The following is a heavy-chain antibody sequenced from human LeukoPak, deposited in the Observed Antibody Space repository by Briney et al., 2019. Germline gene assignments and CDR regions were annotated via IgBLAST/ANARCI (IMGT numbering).Heavy chain of an antibody. D-gene: IGHD7-27*01. J-gene: IGHJ3*02. Sequence: GGSLRLSCAASGFIFSSYSMNWVRQAPGKGLEWVSSISRSTSDTYYADSVKGRFTVSRDNAKNSLYLQMNSLRDEDTAVYYCVRVDWGSFAFDIWGQGTMVTVSS. V-gene: IGHV3-21*01. CDR3: VRVDWGSFAFDI. CDR2: ISRSTSDT. CDR1: GFIFSSYS.